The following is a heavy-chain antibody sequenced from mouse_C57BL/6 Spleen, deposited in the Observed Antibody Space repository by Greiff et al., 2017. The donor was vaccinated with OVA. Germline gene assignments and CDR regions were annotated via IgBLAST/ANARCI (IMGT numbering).Heavy chain of an antibody. CDR3: VRQGYYYGSSYYYAMDY. CDR1: GFSFNTYA. V-gene: IGHV10-1*01. Sequence: EVQVVESGGGLVQPKGSLKLSCAASGFSFNTYAMNWVRQAPGKGLEWVARIRSKSNNYATYYADSVKDRLTISRDDSESMLYLQMNNLKTEDTAMYYCVRQGYYYGSSYYYAMDYWGQGTSVTVSS. CDR2: IRSKSNNYAT. D-gene: IGHD1-1*01. J-gene: IGHJ4*01.